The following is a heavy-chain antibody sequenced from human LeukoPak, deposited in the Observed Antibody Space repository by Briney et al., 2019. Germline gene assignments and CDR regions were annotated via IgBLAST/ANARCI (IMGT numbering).Heavy chain of an antibody. Sequence: SETLSLTCTVSGGSISSYYWSWIRQPAGKGLEWIGRIYTSGSTNYNPSLKSRVTMSVDTSKNQFSLKLSSVTAADTAVYHCARSSFKMRASWAFDIWGQGTMVTVSS. CDR1: GGSISSYY. V-gene: IGHV4-4*07. D-gene: IGHD6-13*01. CDR3: ARSSFKMRASWAFDI. J-gene: IGHJ3*02. CDR2: IYTSGST.